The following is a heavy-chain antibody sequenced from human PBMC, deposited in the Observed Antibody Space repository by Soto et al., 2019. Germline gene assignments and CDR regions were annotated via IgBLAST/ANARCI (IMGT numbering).Heavy chain of an antibody. CDR3: ARVQITTFGVGAFDI. CDR1: GFTFSSYA. D-gene: IGHD3-3*01. CDR2: VSGSSGNI. Sequence: GGSLRLSCAASGFTFSSYAMSWVRQAPGKGLEWVTSVSGSSGNIYYPDSLKGRFTISRDNAKDSLFLQMNSLRAEDTAVYYCARVQITTFGVGAFDIWGQGTMVTVSS. V-gene: IGHV3-21*01. J-gene: IGHJ3*02.